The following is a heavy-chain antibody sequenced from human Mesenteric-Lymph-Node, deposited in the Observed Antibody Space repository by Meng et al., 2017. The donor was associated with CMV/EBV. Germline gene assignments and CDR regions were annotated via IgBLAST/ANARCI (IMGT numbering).Heavy chain of an antibody. D-gene: IGHD2-21*01. V-gene: IGHV3-48*03. CDR2: ISSGGGTI. CDR1: GFTFSSYV. CDR3: ARAYCGGDCYFYYYYGMDV. J-gene: IGHJ6*02. Sequence: GGSLRLSCATSGFTFSSYVMTWVRQAPGKGLEWVSVISSGGGTIYYADSVKGRFTISRDNAKNSLFLQMNGLRAGDTAVYYCARAYCGGDCYFYYYYGMDVWGQGTTVTVSS.